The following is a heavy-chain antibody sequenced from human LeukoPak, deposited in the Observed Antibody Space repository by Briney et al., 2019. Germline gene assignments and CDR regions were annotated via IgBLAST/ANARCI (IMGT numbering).Heavy chain of an antibody. Sequence: ASVKVSCKASGYTFTSYYMHWVRQAPGQGLEWMGIINPSGGSTSYAQKFQGRVTITADKSTSTAYTELSSLRSEDTAVYYCARGGRGSDWFDPWGQGTLVTVSS. V-gene: IGHV1-46*01. CDR2: INPSGGST. CDR1: GYTFTSYY. CDR3: ARGGRGSDWFDP. J-gene: IGHJ5*02. D-gene: IGHD1-26*01.